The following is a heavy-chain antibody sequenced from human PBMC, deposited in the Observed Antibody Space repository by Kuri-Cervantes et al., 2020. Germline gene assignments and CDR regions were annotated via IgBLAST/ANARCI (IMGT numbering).Heavy chain of an antibody. CDR3: ARGINDYVWGSYHHFDY. V-gene: IGHV4-38-2*01. D-gene: IGHD3-16*02. Sequence: SQTLSLTCAVYGGSFSGYYWGWIRQPPGKGLEWIGSIYHSGSTYYNPSLKSRVTISVDTSKNQFSLKLSSVTAADTAEYYCARGINDYVWGSYHHFDYWGQGTLVTVSS. J-gene: IGHJ4*02. CDR1: GGSFSGYY. CDR2: IYHSGST.